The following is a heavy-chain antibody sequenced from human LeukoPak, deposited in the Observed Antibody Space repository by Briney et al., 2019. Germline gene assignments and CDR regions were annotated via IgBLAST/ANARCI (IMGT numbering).Heavy chain of an antibody. V-gene: IGHV4-34*01. CDR1: GGSFSGYY. D-gene: IGHD1-26*01. CDR2: INHSGST. Sequence: PSETLSLTCAVYGGSFSGYYWSWIRQPPGKRLEWIGEINHSGSTNYNPSLKSRVTISVDTSKNQFSLKLSSVTAADTAVYYCARGGLGGSYLWFDPWGQGTLVTVSS. J-gene: IGHJ5*02. CDR3: ARGGLGGSYLWFDP.